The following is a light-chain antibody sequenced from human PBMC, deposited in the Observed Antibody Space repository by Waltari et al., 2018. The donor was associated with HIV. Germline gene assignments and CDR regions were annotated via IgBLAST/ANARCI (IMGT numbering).Light chain of an antibody. CDR2: GKN. V-gene: IGLV1-44*01. CDR3: ASWDDSLNGPV. CDR1: TSNIGRNT. Sequence: QSVLTQPPSASGTPAQRVPISCSGTTSNIGRNTVSCFQQFPGTAPKVLIYGKNQRPSGVPDRFSGSKSGTSASLAISGLQSEDEADYYCASWDDSLNGPVFGGGTKLTVV. J-gene: IGLJ2*01.